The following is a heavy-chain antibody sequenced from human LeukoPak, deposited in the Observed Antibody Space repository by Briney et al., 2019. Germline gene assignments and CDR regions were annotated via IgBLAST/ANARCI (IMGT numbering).Heavy chain of an antibody. CDR3: ARGYCSAGSCYSVENWFDP. J-gene: IGHJ5*02. CDR2: INPNSGGT. CDR1: GYTFTGYY. Sequence: ASVKVSCKASGYTFTGYYMHWVRQAPGQGLEWMGWINPNSGGTNYAQKFQGRVTTTRDTSISTAYMELSRLRSDDTAVYYCARGYCSAGSCYSVENWFDPWGQGTLVTVSS. V-gene: IGHV1-2*02. D-gene: IGHD2-15*01.